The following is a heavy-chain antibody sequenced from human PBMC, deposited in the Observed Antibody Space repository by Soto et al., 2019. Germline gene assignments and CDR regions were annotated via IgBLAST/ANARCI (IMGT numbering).Heavy chain of an antibody. D-gene: IGHD6-13*01. Sequence: SETLSLTCSVYGGSFSGYYWSWIRQPPGKGLEWIGEINHSGSTNYNPSLKSRVTISVDTSKNQFSLKLSSVTAADTAVYYCARGRRRQQLVKYYYGMDAWGQGTTVTVSS. CDR1: GGSFSGYY. J-gene: IGHJ6*02. CDR2: INHSGST. V-gene: IGHV4-34*01. CDR3: ARGRRRQQLVKYYYGMDA.